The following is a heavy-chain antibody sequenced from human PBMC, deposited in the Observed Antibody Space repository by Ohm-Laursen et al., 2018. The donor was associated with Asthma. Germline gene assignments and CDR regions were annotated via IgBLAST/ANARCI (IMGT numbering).Heavy chain of an antibody. J-gene: IGHJ4*02. CDR3: ARARDYGDYIGEFDY. Sequence: SQTLSLTCTVSGGSISSGGYSWSWIRQPPGKGLEWIGYIYHGGSTYYNPSLKSRVTISVDRSKNQFSLKLSSVTAADTAVYYCARARDYGDYIGEFDYWGQGTLVTVSS. CDR1: GGSISSGGYS. V-gene: IGHV4-30-2*01. CDR2: IYHGGST. D-gene: IGHD4-17*01.